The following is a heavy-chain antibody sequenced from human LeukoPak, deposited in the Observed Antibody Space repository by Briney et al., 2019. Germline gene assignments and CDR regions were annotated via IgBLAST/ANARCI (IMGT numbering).Heavy chain of an antibody. CDR3: ARGGQPGTRWIQLYLNWFDP. CDR1: GYTFTGYY. Sequence: GASVTVSCKASGYTFTGYYMHWVRQAPGQGLEWMEWINPNSGGTNYAQKFQGWVTMTRDTSISTAYMELSRLRSDDTAVYYCARGGQPGTRWIQLYLNWFDPWGQGTLVTVSS. CDR2: INPNSGGT. J-gene: IGHJ5*02. D-gene: IGHD5-18*01. V-gene: IGHV1-2*04.